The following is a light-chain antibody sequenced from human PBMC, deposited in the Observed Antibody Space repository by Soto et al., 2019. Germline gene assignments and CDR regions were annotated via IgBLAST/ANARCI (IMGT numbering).Light chain of an antibody. Sequence: LHMTQSPSSLSESVVDSVTITCLASQGINHYLAWFQQKPGKVPKLLIYATSTLQSGVPSRFSGSGFGTDFTLTISSLQPEDVATYYCQKHNSAPLFFGPGTKVDIK. J-gene: IGKJ3*01. CDR3: QKHNSAPLF. V-gene: IGKV1-27*01. CDR2: ATS. CDR1: QGINHY.